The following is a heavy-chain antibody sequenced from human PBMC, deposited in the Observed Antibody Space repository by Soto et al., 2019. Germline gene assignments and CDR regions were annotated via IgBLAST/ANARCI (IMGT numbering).Heavy chain of an antibody. D-gene: IGHD3-22*01. CDR1: GFTFSYYW. J-gene: IGHJ3*02. CDR2: IRRDGSED. CDR3: AIDATYRDSSFYYDVFDI. Sequence: DVHLMESGGCLVQPGGSLRLSCAASGFTFSYYWMTWVRQAPGKGLEWVANIRRDGSEDHYVDTVKGRFSVSRHNAKESLYLQMNSLTIVYTAVYYCAIDATYRDSSFYYDVFDIWGQGTMVTVSS. V-gene: IGHV3-7*05.